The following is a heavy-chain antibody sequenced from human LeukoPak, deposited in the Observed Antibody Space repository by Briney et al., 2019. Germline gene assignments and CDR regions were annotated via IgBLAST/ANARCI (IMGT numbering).Heavy chain of an antibody. CDR3: SRNYYGDSGGFFDY. CDR1: GFTFGDYA. Sequence: SGGSPRLSCTASGFTFGDYAMSWVRQAPGKGLEWVGFIRSKAYGGTTEYAASVKGRLTISRDDSKSIAYLQMNSLKTEDTALYYCSRNYYGDSGGFFDYWGQGTLVTVSS. V-gene: IGHV3-49*04. J-gene: IGHJ4*02. CDR2: IRSKAYGGTT. D-gene: IGHD4-17*01.